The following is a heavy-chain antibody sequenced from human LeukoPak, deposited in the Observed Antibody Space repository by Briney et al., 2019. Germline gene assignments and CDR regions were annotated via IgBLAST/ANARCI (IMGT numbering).Heavy chain of an antibody. V-gene: IGHV3-7*01. J-gene: IGHJ6*02. CDR1: GFTFSSYW. D-gene: IGHD3-3*01. Sequence: GGSLRLSCAASGFTFSSYWMSRVRQAPGKGLEWVANIKQDGSEKYYVDSVKGRFTISRDNAKNSLYLQMNSLRAEDTAVYYCARVSIFAYYGMDVWGQGTTVTVSS. CDR2: IKQDGSEK. CDR3: ARVSIFAYYGMDV.